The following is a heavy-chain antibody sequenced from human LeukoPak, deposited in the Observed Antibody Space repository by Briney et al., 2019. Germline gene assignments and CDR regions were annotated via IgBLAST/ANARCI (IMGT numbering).Heavy chain of an antibody. CDR2: IYSGGST. Sequence: PGGSLRLSCAASGFTVSSNYMSWVRQAPGKGLEWVSVIYSGGSTYYADSVKGRFTISRDNSKNTLYLQMNSLRAEDTAVYYCARGPDYGDSDFDYWGQGTLVTVSS. V-gene: IGHV3-53*01. J-gene: IGHJ4*02. CDR3: ARGPDYGDSDFDY. D-gene: IGHD4-17*01. CDR1: GFTVSSNY.